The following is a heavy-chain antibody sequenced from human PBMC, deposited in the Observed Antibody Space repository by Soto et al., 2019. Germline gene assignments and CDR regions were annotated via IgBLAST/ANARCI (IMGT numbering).Heavy chain of an antibody. J-gene: IGHJ4*02. D-gene: IGHD6-19*01. Sequence: QVQLVESGGGVVQPGRSLRLSCAASGFTFSSYGMHWVRQAPGKGLEWVAVISYDGSNKYYADSVKGRFTISRDNSKNTLYLQMNSLRAEDTAVYYCAKDRWDSSGHPYYFDYGGQGTLVTVSS. CDR1: GFTFSSYG. CDR2: ISYDGSNK. V-gene: IGHV3-30*18. CDR3: AKDRWDSSGHPYYFDY.